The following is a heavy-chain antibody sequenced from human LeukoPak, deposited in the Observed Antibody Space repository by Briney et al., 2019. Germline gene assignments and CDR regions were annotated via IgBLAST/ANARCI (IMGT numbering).Heavy chain of an antibody. D-gene: IGHD2-2*01. J-gene: IGHJ4*02. V-gene: IGHV4-39*01. CDR2: IYYSGST. CDR3: ARSGPGYCSSTSRRPFDY. Sequence: PSETLSLTCTVSGGSISSSSYYWGWIRQPPGKGLEWIGSIYYSGSTYYNPSLKSRVTISVDTSKNQFSLKLSSVTAADTAVYYCARSGPGYCSSTSRRPFDYWGQGTLVTVSS. CDR1: GGSISSSSYY.